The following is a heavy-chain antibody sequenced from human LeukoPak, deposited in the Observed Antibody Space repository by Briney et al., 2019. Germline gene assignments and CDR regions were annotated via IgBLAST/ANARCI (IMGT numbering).Heavy chain of an antibody. V-gene: IGHV3-23*01. CDR1: GFTLSSYA. D-gene: IGHD2-21*01. CDR2: ISDSGNT. Sequence: GGSLRLSCAASGFTLSSYAMSWVRQAPGKGLEWVSAISDSGNTYHADSVKGRFTISRDSSKNTLFLQMNRLRPEDAAVYYCAKAPVTTCRGAYCYPFDYWGQGTLVTVSS. J-gene: IGHJ4*02. CDR3: AKAPVTTCRGAYCYPFDY.